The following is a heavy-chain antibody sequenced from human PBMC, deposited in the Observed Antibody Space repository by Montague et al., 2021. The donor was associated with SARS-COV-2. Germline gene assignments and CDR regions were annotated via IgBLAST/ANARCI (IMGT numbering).Heavy chain of an antibody. D-gene: IGHD3-3*01. CDR3: AKDSYYDFWSGYSPGENWFDP. CDR1: GFPFGDYA. J-gene: IGHJ5*02. Sequence: FRRLSCAASGFPFGDYAMHWVRQAPGKGLEWVSGISWNSGSIGYADSVKGRFTISRDNAKNSLYLQMNSLRAEDTALYYCAKDSYYDFWSGYSPGENWFDPWGQGTLVTVSS. CDR2: ISWNSGSI. V-gene: IGHV3-9*01.